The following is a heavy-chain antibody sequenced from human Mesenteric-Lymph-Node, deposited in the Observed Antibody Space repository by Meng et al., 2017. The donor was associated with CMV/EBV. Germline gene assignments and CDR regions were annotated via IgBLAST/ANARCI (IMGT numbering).Heavy chain of an antibody. CDR1: GYTFTNYG. CDR3: ARIVYGDYLFDP. Sequence: CKTSGYTFTNYGISWVRQAPGQGLEWMGWINANSGDTYYAQNFQGRVTMTRDTSISTAYMELSRLGSDDTAVYYCARIVYGDYLFDPWGQGALVTVSS. J-gene: IGHJ5*02. D-gene: IGHD4-17*01. V-gene: IGHV1-2*02. CDR2: INANSGDT.